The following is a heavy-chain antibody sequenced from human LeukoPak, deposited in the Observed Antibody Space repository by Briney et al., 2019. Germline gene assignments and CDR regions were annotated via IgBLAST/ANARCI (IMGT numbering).Heavy chain of an antibody. CDR3: ARAREDWNFDY. Sequence: GGSLRLSCAASGFTFSSYSMNWVRQAPGKGLEWVSHITASGTAMFYADSVKGRFTTSRDNAKNSLYLQMNSLRAEDTAVYYCARAREDWNFDYWGQGTLVTVSS. CDR2: ITASGTAM. CDR1: GFTFSSYS. V-gene: IGHV3-48*04. J-gene: IGHJ4*02. D-gene: IGHD3/OR15-3a*01.